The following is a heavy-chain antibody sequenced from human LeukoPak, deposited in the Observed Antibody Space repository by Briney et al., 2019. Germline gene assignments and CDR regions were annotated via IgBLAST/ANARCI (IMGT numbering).Heavy chain of an antibody. V-gene: IGHV1-18*04. CDR2: ISAYNGNT. Sequence: ASVKVSCKASGYTFTGYYMHWVRQAPGQGLEWMGWISAYNGNTNYAQKLQGRVTMTTDTSTSTAYMELRSLRSDDTAVYYCARGGDIAAAGSDAFDIWGQGTMVTVSS. J-gene: IGHJ3*02. D-gene: IGHD6-13*01. CDR3: ARGGDIAAAGSDAFDI. CDR1: GYTFTGYY.